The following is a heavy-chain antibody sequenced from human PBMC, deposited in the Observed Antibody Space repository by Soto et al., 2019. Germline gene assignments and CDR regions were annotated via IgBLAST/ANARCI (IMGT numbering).Heavy chain of an antibody. CDR1: GGTFSSYT. Sequence: SVKVSCKASGGTFSSYTISWVRQAPGQGLEWMGRIIPILGIANYAQKFQGRVTITADKSTSTAYMELSSLRSEDTAVYYCATGLVVDYDIDYWGQGTLVTVSS. CDR3: ATGLVVDYDIDY. V-gene: IGHV1-69*02. D-gene: IGHD2-15*01. CDR2: IIPILGIA. J-gene: IGHJ4*02.